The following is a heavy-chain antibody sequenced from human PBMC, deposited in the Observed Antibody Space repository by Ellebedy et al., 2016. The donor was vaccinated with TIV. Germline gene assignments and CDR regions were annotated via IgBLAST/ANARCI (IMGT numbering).Heavy chain of an antibody. J-gene: IGHJ4*02. CDR3: ARGSPPDSYGSGSSPDY. CDR2: IYSTGIT. Sequence: SETLSLTXTVSGGSLSSAGYYWSCLRQPPGKGLEWFGYIYSTGITHYNPSLESRVAFAIDTSKNQFSLRLNSVTAADTALYYCARGSPPDSYGSGSSPDYWGQGTLVTVSS. CDR1: GGSLSSAGYY. D-gene: IGHD3-10*01. V-gene: IGHV4-31*02.